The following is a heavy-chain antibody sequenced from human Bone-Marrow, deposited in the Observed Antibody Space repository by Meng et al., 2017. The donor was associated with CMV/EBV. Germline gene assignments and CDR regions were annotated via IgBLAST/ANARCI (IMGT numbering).Heavy chain of an antibody. CDR3: ARDVTFRGFDP. V-gene: IGHV4-59*01. D-gene: IGHD3-16*01. J-gene: IGHJ5*02. CDR2: IYYSGST. Sequence: SETLSLTCTVSGGSISSYYWSWIRQPPGKGLEWIGYIYYSGSTNYNPSLKSRVTISVDTSKNQFSLKLSSVTAADTAVDYCARDVTFRGFDPWGQGTLVTVSS. CDR1: GGSISSYY.